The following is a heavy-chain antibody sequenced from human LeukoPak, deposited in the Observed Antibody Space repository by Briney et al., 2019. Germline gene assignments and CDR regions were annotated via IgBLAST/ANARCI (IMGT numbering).Heavy chain of an antibody. J-gene: IGHJ2*01. D-gene: IGHD4-17*01. Sequence: SETLSLTCTVSGGAISSSSHYWGWIRQPPGKGLEWIGSIYHSGSTVYNPSLKSRVAISVDTSRNQFSLKLSSVTASDTAVYYCARNTTVTDWYFDLWGRGTLVTVSS. V-gene: IGHV4-39*01. CDR2: IYHSGST. CDR1: GGAISSSSHY. CDR3: ARNTTVTDWYFDL.